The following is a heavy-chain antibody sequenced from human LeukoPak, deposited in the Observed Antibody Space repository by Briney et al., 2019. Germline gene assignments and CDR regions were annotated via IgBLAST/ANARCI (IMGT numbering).Heavy chain of an antibody. J-gene: IGHJ5*02. D-gene: IGHD6-13*01. CDR2: INHNEFT. CDR3: ARAYRSSWYANWFDP. V-gene: IGHV4-34*01. CDR1: GGSFTTYY. Sequence: SETLSLTCAVYGGSFTTYYWSWIRQPPGKGLEWIGEINHNEFTNYNPSLKNRVTITIDTSKNQFSLKLSSVTAADTAVYFCARAYRSSWYANWFDPWGQGTLVTVSS.